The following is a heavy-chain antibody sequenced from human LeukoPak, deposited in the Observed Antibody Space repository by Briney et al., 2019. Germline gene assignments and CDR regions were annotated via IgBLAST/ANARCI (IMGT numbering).Heavy chain of an antibody. V-gene: IGHV4-61*01. D-gene: IGHD5-18*01. J-gene: IGHJ4*02. CDR3: AREGNSYGPPFFDY. CDR2: IYCSGST. Sequence: PSETLSLTCTVSGGSVSSGSYYWSWIRQPPGKGLEWIGYIYCSGSTNYNPSLKSRVTISVDTSKNQFSLKLSSVTAADTAVYYCAREGNSYGPPFFDYWGQGTLVTVSS. CDR1: GGSVSSGSYY.